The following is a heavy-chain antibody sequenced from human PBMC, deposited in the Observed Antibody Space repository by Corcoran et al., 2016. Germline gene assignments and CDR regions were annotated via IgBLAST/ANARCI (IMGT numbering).Heavy chain of an antibody. CDR1: GYTFTGYY. D-gene: IGHD6-25*01. J-gene: IGHJ6*02. CDR2: INPNSGGT. CDR3: ARARRWGIAAGRDPYDMDV. Sequence: QVRLVQSGAEVKEPGASVKVSCKASGYTFTGYYMHWVRQAPGQGLEWMGWINPNSGGTNYAQKFQGRVTMTRDTSISTAYMELSRRRSDDTAVYCCARARRWGIAAGRDPYDMDVWGQGTTVTVSS. V-gene: IGHV1-2*02.